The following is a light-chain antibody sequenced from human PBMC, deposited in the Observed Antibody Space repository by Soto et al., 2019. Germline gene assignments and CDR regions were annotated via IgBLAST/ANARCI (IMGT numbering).Light chain of an antibody. J-gene: IGLJ1*01. Sequence: QSVLTQPASVSGSPGQSITISCTGTSSDVGSYNLVSWYQQHPGKAPKLMIYEGSKRPSGVSNRFSGSKSGNTASLTISGLQAEDEADYYCCSYAGSGTRLVFGTGTKVTVL. V-gene: IGLV2-23*01. CDR3: CSYAGSGTRLV. CDR1: SSDVGSYNL. CDR2: EGS.